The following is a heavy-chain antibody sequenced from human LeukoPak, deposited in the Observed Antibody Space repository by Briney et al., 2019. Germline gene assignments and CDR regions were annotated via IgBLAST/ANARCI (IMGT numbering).Heavy chain of an antibody. V-gene: IGHV3-23*01. CDR2: ITSDSRGI. D-gene: IGHD7-27*01. CDR3: VQDWAWGAFGS. CDR1: GFTYSHYG. Sequence: PGGSLRLSCVASGFTYSHYGMNWVRQAPGKGLEWVSVITSDSRGIYYADSVKGRFTIYRDNSKMTLYLQMDSLGVEDTGLCCCVQDWAWGAFGSWGQGTLVTVSS. J-gene: IGHJ4*02.